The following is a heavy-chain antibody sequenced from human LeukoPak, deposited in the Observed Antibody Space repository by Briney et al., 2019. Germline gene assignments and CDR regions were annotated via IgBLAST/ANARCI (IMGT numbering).Heavy chain of an antibody. D-gene: IGHD6-13*01. CDR1: GGSISSYS. CDR3: AREATQPSRWFDP. V-gene: IGHV4-4*07. CDR2: IYSSVTT. J-gene: IGHJ5*02. Sequence: SETLSLTCTVSGGSISSYSWSWIRQPAGKGLEWIGRIYSSVTTNYNPSLNSRVTMSLDTSKNQFSLNLTSVTAADTAVYYCAREATQPSRWFDPWGKGTLVTVSS.